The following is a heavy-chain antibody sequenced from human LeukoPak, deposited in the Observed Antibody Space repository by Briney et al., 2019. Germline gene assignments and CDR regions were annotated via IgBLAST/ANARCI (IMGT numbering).Heavy chain of an antibody. CDR2: IYSDETT. CDR3: ARHWEL. Sequence: GGSLRLSCAASGFSVSSNYMSWVRQAPGRGLEWVALIYSDETTYYADSVKGRFTISRDNSKSTLYLQMNSLRAEDTAVYYCARHWELRGQGTLVTVSS. D-gene: IGHD1-26*01. CDR1: GFSVSSNY. J-gene: IGHJ4*02. V-gene: IGHV3-53*01.